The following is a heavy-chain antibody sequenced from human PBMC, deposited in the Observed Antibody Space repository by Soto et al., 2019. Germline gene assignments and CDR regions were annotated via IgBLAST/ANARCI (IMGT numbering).Heavy chain of an antibody. D-gene: IGHD1-7*01. Sequence: EVQLLESGGGLVQPGGSLRLSCAASGFTFSSYAMSWVRQAPGKGLEWVSAISGSGGSTYYADSVKGRFTISRDNSKNTLYLQMNSLRAEDTAVYYCAKGIRRAGTTFFQWGGMDVWGQGTTVTVSS. J-gene: IGHJ6*02. CDR2: ISGSGGST. V-gene: IGHV3-23*01. CDR3: AKGIRRAGTTFFQWGGMDV. CDR1: GFTFSSYA.